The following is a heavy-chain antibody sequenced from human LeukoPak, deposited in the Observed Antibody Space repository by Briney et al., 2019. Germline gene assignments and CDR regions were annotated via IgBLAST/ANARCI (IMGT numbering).Heavy chain of an antibody. CDR3: SKDLASDFGGDFDP. Sequence: VQPGGSLILSCGACGFTISNHGMHLVRPAPGKGLEWVALIRFDGSHKYYADSVKGRITISRDNSKSTVYLQMNSLRAEDTAVYYCSKDLASDFGGDFDPWGQGTLVTVSS. CDR1: GFTISNHG. CDR2: IRFDGSHK. J-gene: IGHJ5*02. D-gene: IGHD3-10*01. V-gene: IGHV3-30*02.